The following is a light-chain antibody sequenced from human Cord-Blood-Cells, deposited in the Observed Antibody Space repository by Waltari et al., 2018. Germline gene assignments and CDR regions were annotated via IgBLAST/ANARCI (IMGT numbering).Light chain of an antibody. CDR3: AAWDDSLNGRCV. V-gene: IGLV1-44*01. J-gene: IGLJ3*02. Sequence: QAVLTQPPPASGTPRQRVTIACSGSSSKIESDTVNWSQQLPGPAPKLLIFNNNPRPSVVPDRFSGSKSGTSASLGISVLQSEDEADYYCAAWDDSLNGRCVFRGGTKLTVL. CDR1: SSKIESDT. CDR2: NNN.